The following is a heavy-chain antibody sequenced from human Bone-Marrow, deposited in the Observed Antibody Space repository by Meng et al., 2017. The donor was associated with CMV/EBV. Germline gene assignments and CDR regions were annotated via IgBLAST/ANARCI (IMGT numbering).Heavy chain of an antibody. CDR3: ARDTKQEYCSSTSCYKDDGMDV. CDR2: IYSGGSST. D-gene: IGHD2-2*01. J-gene: IGHJ6*02. Sequence: GESLKISCAASGFTFSSYAMSWVRQAPGKGLEWVSVIYSGGSSTYYADSVKGRFTISRDNSKNSLYLQMNSLRAEDTALYYCARDTKQEYCSSTSCYKDDGMDVWGQGTTVTVSS. CDR1: GFTFSSYA. V-gene: IGHV3-23*03.